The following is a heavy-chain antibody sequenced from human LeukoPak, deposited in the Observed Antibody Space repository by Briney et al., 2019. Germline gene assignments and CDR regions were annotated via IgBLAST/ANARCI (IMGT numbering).Heavy chain of an antibody. CDR3: ARDPYSSSRANAFDI. CDR2: IIPIFGTA. CDR1: GGTFSSDA. J-gene: IGHJ3*02. Sequence: ASVKVSCMASGGTFSSDAISWVRQAPGQGLEWMGGIIPIFGTANYAQKFQGRVTITADKSTSTAYMELSSLRSEDTAVYYCARDPYSSSRANAFDIWGQGTMVTVSS. V-gene: IGHV1-69*06. D-gene: IGHD6-13*01.